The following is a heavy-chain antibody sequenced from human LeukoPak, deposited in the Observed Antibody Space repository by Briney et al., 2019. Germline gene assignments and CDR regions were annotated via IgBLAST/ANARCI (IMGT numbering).Heavy chain of an antibody. CDR1: GYTFNNYG. J-gene: IGHJ3*02. CDR2: ISPYNGNT. CDR3: AGQSYFDGRGDDAFDI. D-gene: IGHD2-15*01. Sequence: ASVKVSCKASGYTFNNYGISWVRQVPGQGLECMGWISPYNGNTKFAQKFQGRVTVTTETSTSTAYMELRSLRSDDTAVYYCAGQSYFDGRGDDAFDIWGQGTMVTVSS. V-gene: IGHV1-18*01.